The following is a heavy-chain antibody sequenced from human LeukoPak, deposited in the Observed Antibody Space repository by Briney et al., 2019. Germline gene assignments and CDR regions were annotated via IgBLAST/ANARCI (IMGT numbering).Heavy chain of an antibody. V-gene: IGHV4-59*12. CDR1: GGSIRGYY. J-gene: IGHJ4*02. D-gene: IGHD2-15*01. CDR2: MYYSGSS. Sequence: PSETLTLTCTVSGGSIRGYYWSWIRQPPGKGLEWIAHMYYSGSSKYNPSLKSRVTISVDTSKNQFSLKLSSVTAADTAVYYCASGSGSFDYWGQGTLVTVSS. CDR3: ASGSGSFDY.